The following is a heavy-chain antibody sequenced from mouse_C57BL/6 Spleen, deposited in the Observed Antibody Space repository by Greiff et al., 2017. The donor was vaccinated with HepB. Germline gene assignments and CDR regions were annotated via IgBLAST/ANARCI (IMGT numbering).Heavy chain of an antibody. CDR2: IYPGDGDT. CDR1: GYAFSSSW. V-gene: IGHV1-82*01. Sequence: VQLQQSGPELVKPGASVKISCKASGYAFSSSWMNWVKQRPGKGLEWIGRIYPGDGDTNYNGKFKGKATLTADKSSSTAYMQLSSLTSEDSAVYFCARSNYGSFDYWGQGTTLTVSS. J-gene: IGHJ2*01. CDR3: ARSNYGSFDY. D-gene: IGHD1-1*01.